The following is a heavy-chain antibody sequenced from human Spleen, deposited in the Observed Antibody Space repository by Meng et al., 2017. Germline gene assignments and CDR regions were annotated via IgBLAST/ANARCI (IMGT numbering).Heavy chain of an antibody. CDR1: GGSISSSNW. Sequence: QAQLQESAPGLVKPSGTLSLTCAVFGGSISSSNWWTWVRLPPGKGLEWIGEIYPSGSTNYNPSLKSRVTISVDKSKNQFSLKLSSVTAADTAVYYCAKVHSNSPYFDYWGQGTLVTVSS. D-gene: IGHD6-6*01. CDR2: IYPSGST. CDR3: AKVHSNSPYFDY. V-gene: IGHV4-4*02. J-gene: IGHJ4*02.